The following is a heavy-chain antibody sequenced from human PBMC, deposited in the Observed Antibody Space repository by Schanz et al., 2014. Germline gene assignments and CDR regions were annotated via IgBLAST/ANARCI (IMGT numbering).Heavy chain of an antibody. V-gene: IGHV3-23*01. D-gene: IGHD2-15*01. Sequence: VQLLQSGGALVQPGGSLRLSCSASGFTFSTYAMSWARQTPGKGLEWVSSITTGGNTYYRDSVKGRFIVSRDNSKNTLYIDMSGVRVDVTAGEYCSEDNQGSRSDDSWGQGTLVTVSS. CDR3: SEDNQGSRSDDS. J-gene: IGHJ5*01. CDR2: ITTGGNT. CDR1: GFTFSTYA.